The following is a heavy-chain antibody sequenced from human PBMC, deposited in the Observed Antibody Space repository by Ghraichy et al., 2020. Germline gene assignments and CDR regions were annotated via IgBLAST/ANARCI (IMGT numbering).Heavy chain of an antibody. Sequence: LSLTCAVSGGSISTGDFSWSWIRQPPGKGLECIGYIYHTGNTYYNPSLKSRVSISIDTSKNQFSLQLSSVTAADTAVYYCVRRNDILTGYYSFDFWGQGTQVTVSS. V-gene: IGHV4-30-2*01. CDR3: VRRNDILTGYYSFDF. CDR1: GGSISTGDFS. CDR2: IYHTGNT. J-gene: IGHJ5*01. D-gene: IGHD3-9*01.